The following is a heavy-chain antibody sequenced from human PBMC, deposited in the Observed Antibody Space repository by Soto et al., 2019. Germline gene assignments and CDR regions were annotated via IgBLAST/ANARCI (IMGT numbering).Heavy chain of an antibody. J-gene: IGHJ6*03. CDR2: IKQDGSEK. CDR1: GFTFSSYW. V-gene: IGHV3-7*01. D-gene: IGHD2-2*01. CDR3: ARDVVVPAAMDFDPFYSYMDV. Sequence: GGSLRLSWAACGFTFSSYWMSRVRQAAGKGLEWVANIKQDGSEKYDVDSVKGRFTISRDNAKNSLYLQMNSLRAEDTAGYYCARDVVVPAAMDFDPFYSYMDVWGKGNTVTVSS.